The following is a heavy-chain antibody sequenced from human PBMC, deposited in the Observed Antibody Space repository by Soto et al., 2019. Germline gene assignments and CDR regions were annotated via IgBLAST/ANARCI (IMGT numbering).Heavy chain of an antibody. V-gene: IGHV4-34*01. Sequence: PSETLSLTCAVYGGSFSGYYWSWIRQPPGKGLEWIGEINHSGSTNYNPSLKSRVTISVDTSKNQFSLKLSSVTAADTAVYYCARGRRTYDFWSGYINWFDPWGQGTLVTVSS. CDR2: INHSGST. J-gene: IGHJ5*02. D-gene: IGHD3-3*01. CDR1: GGSFSGYY. CDR3: ARGRRTYDFWSGYINWFDP.